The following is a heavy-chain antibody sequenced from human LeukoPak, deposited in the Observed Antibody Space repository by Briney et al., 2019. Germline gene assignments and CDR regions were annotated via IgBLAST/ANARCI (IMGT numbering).Heavy chain of an antibody. D-gene: IGHD3-9*01. J-gene: IGHJ3*02. CDR1: GGSISSYY. Sequence: SDTLSVTCTVSGGSISSYYWRWIRQPPGKGLEWMGYIYYSGSTNYNPSLKSRVPISVDTSKNQFALKLSSVTAADTAVYYCARRYFDWLDAFDIWGQGTMVTVSS. CDR2: IYYSGST. V-gene: IGHV4-59*07. CDR3: ARRYFDWLDAFDI.